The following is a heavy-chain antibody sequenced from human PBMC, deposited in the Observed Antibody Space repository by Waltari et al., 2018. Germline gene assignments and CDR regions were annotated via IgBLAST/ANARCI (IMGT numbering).Heavy chain of an antibody. CDR3: SYYYDSKGAFDI. V-gene: IGHV3-53*01. Sequence: EVQLVESGGGLIQPGGSLRLSCAASGFNVSSNYLSWVRQAPGKGLEWVSVIYSGGSTYYADSVKGRFTISRDNSKNTLYLQMNSLRAEDTAVYYCSYYYDSKGAFDIWGQGTMVTVSS. D-gene: IGHD3-22*01. J-gene: IGHJ3*02. CDR2: IYSGGST. CDR1: GFNVSSNY.